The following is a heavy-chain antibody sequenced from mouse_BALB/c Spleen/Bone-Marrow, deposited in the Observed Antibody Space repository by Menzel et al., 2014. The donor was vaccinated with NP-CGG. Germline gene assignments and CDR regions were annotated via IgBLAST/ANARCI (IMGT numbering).Heavy chain of an antibody. CDR1: GYTFTTHW. CDR3: VRSDY. CDR2: INPSTGYT. J-gene: IGHJ2*01. V-gene: IGHV1-7*01. Sequence: VQLQQSGTELAKPGASVKMSCKASGYTFTTHWMHWVKQRPGKGLEWIGYINPSTGYTDYNQKFKDKATLTADKSSSTAYMQLISLTSEDSAVYYCVRSDYWGQGTTLTVSS.